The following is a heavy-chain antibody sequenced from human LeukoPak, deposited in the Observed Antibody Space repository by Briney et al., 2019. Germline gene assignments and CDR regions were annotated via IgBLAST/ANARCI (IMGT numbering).Heavy chain of an antibody. J-gene: IGHJ5*02. D-gene: IGHD6-6*01. CDR1: GYTFTSYG. Sequence: VASVKVSCKASGYTFTSYGISWVRQAPGQGLEWMGWISAYNGNTNYAQKLQGRVTMTTDTSTSTAYMKLRSLRSDDTAVYYCARDLGSSATSTNWFDPWGQGTLVTVSS. CDR2: ISAYNGNT. CDR3: ARDLGSSATSTNWFDP. V-gene: IGHV1-18*01.